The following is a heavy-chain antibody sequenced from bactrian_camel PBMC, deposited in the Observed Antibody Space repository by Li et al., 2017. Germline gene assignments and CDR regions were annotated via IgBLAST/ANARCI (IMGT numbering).Heavy chain of an antibody. CDR2: ISWSGGTK. CDR3: TSPKQRGRTVASVYTT. J-gene: IGHJ4*01. Sequence: HVQLVESGGEMVRAGGSLRLSCTASGLTHDFEEYSMGWFRQAPGKEREGVSCISWSGGTKYYVDSVKGRFTISRDNTKNTLYLQMNSLKPEDTGMYCCTSPKQRGRTVASVYTTGARGPRSPSP. CDR1: GLTHDFEEYS. D-gene: IGHD7*01. V-gene: IGHV3S60*01.